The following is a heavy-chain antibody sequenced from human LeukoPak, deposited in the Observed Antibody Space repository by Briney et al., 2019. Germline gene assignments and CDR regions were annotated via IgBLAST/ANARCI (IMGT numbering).Heavy chain of an antibody. CDR3: ARGRQQWLVLSGRNYYMDV. CDR1: GYSFTDYY. D-gene: IGHD6-19*01. J-gene: IGHJ6*03. Sequence: ASVKVSCKTSGYSFTDYYMHWVRQAPGQGLEWMGWINPNSGGTNYVQKFQGRVTMTRNTSISTAYMELSSLRSEDTAVYYCARGRQQWLVLSGRNYYMDVWGKGTTVTISS. V-gene: IGHV1-2*02. CDR2: INPNSGGT.